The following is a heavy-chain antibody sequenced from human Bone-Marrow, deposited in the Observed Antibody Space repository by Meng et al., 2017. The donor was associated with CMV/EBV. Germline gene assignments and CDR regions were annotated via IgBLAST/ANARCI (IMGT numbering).Heavy chain of an antibody. D-gene: IGHD2-15*01. Sequence: YARSWVRQAPGKGLEWVSAISGSGGSTYYADSVKGRFTISRDNSKNTLYLQMNSLRAEDTAVYYCAKDRGYCSGGSCYLLGDPGFDPWGQGTLVTVSS. V-gene: IGHV3-23*01. CDR3: AKDRGYCSGGSCYLLGDPGFDP. J-gene: IGHJ5*02. CDR2: ISGSGGST. CDR1: YA.